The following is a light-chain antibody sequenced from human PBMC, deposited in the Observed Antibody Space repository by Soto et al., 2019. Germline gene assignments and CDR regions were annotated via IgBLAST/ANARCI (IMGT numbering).Light chain of an antibody. CDR3: QQYNSWPQT. CDR1: QSVSSN. Sequence: EIVMTQSPATLSVSPGERATLSCRASQSVSSNLAWYQQKPGQAPRHLIYGASTRATGIPARFSGSGSGTEFTLTISSLQSEDFAVYYCQQYNSWPQTFGQGTKVEIK. V-gene: IGKV3-15*01. J-gene: IGKJ1*01. CDR2: GAS.